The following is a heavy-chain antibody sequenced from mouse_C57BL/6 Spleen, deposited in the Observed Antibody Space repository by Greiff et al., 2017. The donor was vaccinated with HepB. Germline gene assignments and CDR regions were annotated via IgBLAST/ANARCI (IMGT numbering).Heavy chain of an antibody. Sequence: QVQLLQSGAELVKPGASVKISCKASGYAFSSYWMTWVKQRPGKGLEWIGQIYPGDGDTNYNGKFQGKATLTADKSSSTAYMQLSQLTSEDSAVYFCARWDYYSNCDGMDYWGQGTSVTVSS. V-gene: IGHV1-80*01. D-gene: IGHD2-5*01. CDR2: IYPGDGDT. J-gene: IGHJ4*01. CDR1: GYAFSSYW. CDR3: ARWDYYSNCDGMDY.